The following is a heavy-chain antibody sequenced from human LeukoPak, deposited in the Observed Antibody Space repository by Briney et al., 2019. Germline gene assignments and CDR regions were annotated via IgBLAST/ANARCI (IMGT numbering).Heavy chain of an antibody. CDR2: GDYSGST. D-gene: IGHD6-13*01. V-gene: IGHV4-59*08. CDR1: GGFISAYY. CDR3: ARQIAAAQRPFDY. Sequence: PSETLSLTCTISGGFISAYYWTWIRRSPGKGLEWIGYGDYSGSTNYNPSFKSRVTISVDTSKNQFSLKLSSVTAADTAVYYCARQIAAAQRPFDYWGQGILVTVSS. J-gene: IGHJ4*02.